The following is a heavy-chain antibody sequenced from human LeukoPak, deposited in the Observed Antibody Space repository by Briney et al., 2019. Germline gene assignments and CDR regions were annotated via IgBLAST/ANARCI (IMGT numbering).Heavy chain of an antibody. J-gene: IGHJ4*02. CDR3: ARDLVGLTGDF. Sequence: PGGSLRLSCAASGFTFSSYWMHWVRQVPGRGLVWVSQINQDGSITNYADSVKGRFTISRDNAKNTVYLQMNSLRAEDTAVYYCARDLVGLTGDFWGQGALVTVSS. V-gene: IGHV3-74*01. CDR2: INQDGSIT. CDR1: GFTFSSYW. D-gene: IGHD2-8*02.